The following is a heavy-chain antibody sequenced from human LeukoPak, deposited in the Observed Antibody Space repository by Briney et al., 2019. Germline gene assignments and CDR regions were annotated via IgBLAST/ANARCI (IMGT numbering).Heavy chain of an antibody. CDR3: ARSSIVVVIPWESDYFDY. D-gene: IGHD3-22*01. CDR2: ISPNSGGT. J-gene: IGHJ4*02. Sequence: AASVKVSCKASGYTFTGYYMHWVRQAPGQGLEWMGWISPNSGGTNYAQKLQGRVTMTTDTSTSTAYMELRSLRSDDTAVYYCARSSIVVVIPWESDYFDYWGQGTLVTVSS. V-gene: IGHV1-2*02. CDR1: GYTFTGYY.